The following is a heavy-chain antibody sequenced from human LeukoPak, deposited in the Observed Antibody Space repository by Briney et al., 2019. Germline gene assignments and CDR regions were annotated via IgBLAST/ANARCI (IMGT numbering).Heavy chain of an antibody. D-gene: IGHD6-13*01. CDR3: ASSSYSSSSLDG. CDR2: INSDESST. J-gene: IGHJ4*02. Sequence: PGGSLRLACAASGFTFSSYWMHWVRQAPGKGLVWVSRINSDESSTSYADSVKGRLTISRDNAKNTLYLEMNSLRAEDTAVYYCASSSYSSSSLDGCGQGTLVTVSS. V-gene: IGHV3-74*01. CDR1: GFTFSSYW.